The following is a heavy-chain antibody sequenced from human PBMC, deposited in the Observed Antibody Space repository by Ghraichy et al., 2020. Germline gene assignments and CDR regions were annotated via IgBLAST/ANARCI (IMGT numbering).Heavy chain of an antibody. J-gene: IGHJ6*02. CDR2: ISGSGGST. D-gene: IGHD3-22*01. CDR3: AKDSPDAYYDSSGYYYYYYYGMDV. V-gene: IGHV3-23*01. Sequence: GGSLRLSCAASGFTFSSYAMSWVRQAPGKGLEWVSAISGSGGSTYYADSVKGRFTISRDNSKNTLYLQMNSLRAEDTAVYYCAKDSPDAYYDSSGYYYYYYYGMDVWGQGTTVTVSS. CDR1: GFTFSSYA.